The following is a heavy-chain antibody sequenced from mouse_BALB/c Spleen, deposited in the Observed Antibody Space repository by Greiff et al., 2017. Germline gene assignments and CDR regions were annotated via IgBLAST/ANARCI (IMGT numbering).Heavy chain of an antibody. CDR3: ARQGYYYGSSYWYFDV. D-gene: IGHD1-1*01. CDR2: INPSSGYT. V-gene: IGHV1-4*01. Sequence: QVQLKQSGAELARPGASVKMSCKASGYTFTSYTMHWVKQRPGQGLEWIGYINPSSGYTNYNQKFKDKATLTADKSSSTAYMQLSSLTSEDSAVYYCARQGYYYGSSYWYFDVWGAGTTVTVSS. CDR1: GYTFTSYT. J-gene: IGHJ1*01.